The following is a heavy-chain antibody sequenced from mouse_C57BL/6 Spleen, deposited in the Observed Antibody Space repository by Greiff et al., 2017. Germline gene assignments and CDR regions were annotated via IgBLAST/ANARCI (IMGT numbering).Heavy chain of an antibody. CDR3: ARHESGLAMDY. CDR2: ISNGGGST. CDR1: GFTFSDYY. D-gene: IGHD6-2*01. V-gene: IGHV5-12*01. Sequence: EVQVVESGGGLVQPGGSLKLSCAASGFTFSDYYMYWVRQTPERRLEWVAYISNGGGSTYYPDTVKGRFTIARDNAKNTLYLQLSRLKSEDTAMSYCARHESGLAMDYWGQGTSVTVSS. J-gene: IGHJ4*01.